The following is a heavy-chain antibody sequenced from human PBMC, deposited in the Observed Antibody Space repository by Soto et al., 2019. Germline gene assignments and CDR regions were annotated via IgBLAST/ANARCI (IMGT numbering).Heavy chain of an antibody. CDR3: VRGRTVNDHEDLDS. Sequence: QVQLVESGGGVVQPGRSLRLSCAASGFTFSSYSMHWVRQAPGKGLEWVAAMSYDENSKYFADSVKGRFTISRDNSKHTLSLQMNCLGPEDSAVYYCVRGRTVNDHEDLDSWGQGTLVTVSS. D-gene: IGHD3-16*01. V-gene: IGHV3-30-3*01. CDR1: GFTFSSYS. CDR2: MSYDENSK. J-gene: IGHJ4*02.